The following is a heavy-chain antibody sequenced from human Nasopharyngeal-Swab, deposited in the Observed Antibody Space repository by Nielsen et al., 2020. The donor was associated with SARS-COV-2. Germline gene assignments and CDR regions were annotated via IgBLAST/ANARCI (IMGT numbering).Heavy chain of an antibody. D-gene: IGHD2-21*01. J-gene: IGHJ3*02. CDR3: ALSFTEIPTPDAFDI. CDR1: GGSFSGYY. Sequence: SETLSLTCDVYGGSFSGYYWSWIRQPPGKGLECIGEINHSGSTNYNPSLKSRVTISVDTSKNQFSLKLSSVTTADTAVYYCALSFTEIPTPDAFDIWGQGTMVTVSS. V-gene: IGHV4-34*01. CDR2: INHSGST.